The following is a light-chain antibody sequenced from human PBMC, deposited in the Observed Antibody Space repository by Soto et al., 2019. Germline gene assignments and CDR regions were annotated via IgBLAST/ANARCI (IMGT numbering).Light chain of an antibody. J-gene: IGLJ3*02. CDR1: SGSIASRY. CDR3: QSYDGSDSWV. V-gene: IGLV6-57*04. CDR2: EDN. Sequence: NFMLTQPHSVSESSGKTVTISCTRSSGSIASRYVQWYQQRPGSAPTTVIYEDNQRPSGVPDRFAGSIDSSSNSASLTIFGLKTEDEADYYCQSYDGSDSWVFGGGTKLTVL.